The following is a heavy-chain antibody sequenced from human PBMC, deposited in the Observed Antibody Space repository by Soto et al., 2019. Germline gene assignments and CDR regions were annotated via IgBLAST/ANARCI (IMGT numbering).Heavy chain of an antibody. CDR1: GGTFSSYA. Sequence: QVQLVQSGAEVRKPGSSVKVSCEASGGTFSSYALNWMRQAPGQGLEWMGGIIPLFGTTTYAEKFQGRVTITADESTRTAFLELSSLTSEDTAMYYCARDGGGATFDHWGQGTLVTVSS. D-gene: IGHD1-26*01. J-gene: IGHJ4*02. V-gene: IGHV1-69*12. CDR3: ARDGGGATFDH. CDR2: IIPLFGTT.